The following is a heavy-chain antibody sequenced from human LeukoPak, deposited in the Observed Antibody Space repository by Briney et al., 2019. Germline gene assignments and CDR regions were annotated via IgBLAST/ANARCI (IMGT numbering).Heavy chain of an antibody. J-gene: IGHJ4*02. CDR2: ISYDGSDK. D-gene: IGHD2/OR15-2a*01. V-gene: IGHV3-30*03. CDR1: GFTFSSYG. Sequence: GRSLCLSCAASGFTFSSYGMHWVRQAPGQGLEWVALISYDGSDKYYTDSVTGRFTISRDNSKNTLFLQMNSLRAEDTAVYYCARRGDCNIGTSYYFDYWGQGTLVTVSS. CDR3: ARRGDCNIGTSYYFDY.